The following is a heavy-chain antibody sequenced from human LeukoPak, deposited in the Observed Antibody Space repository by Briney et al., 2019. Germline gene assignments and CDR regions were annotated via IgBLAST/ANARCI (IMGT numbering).Heavy chain of an antibody. J-gene: IGHJ4*02. CDR2: IYYSGST. D-gene: IGHD1-26*01. Sequence: SETLSLTCTVSGGPISSGDYYWSWIRQPPGKALEWIGYIYYSGSTYYNPSLKSRVTISADTSKNQFSLRLNSVTAADTAVYYCARDRPDQYVSGTPAAYFDYWGQGTLVTVSS. CDR1: GGPISSGDYY. V-gene: IGHV4-30-4*01. CDR3: ARDRPDQYVSGTPAAYFDY.